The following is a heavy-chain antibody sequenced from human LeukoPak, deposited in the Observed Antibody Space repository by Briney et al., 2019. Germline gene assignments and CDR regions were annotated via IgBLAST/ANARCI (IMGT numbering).Heavy chain of an antibody. V-gene: IGHV3-21*04. CDR2: ISSSSSYI. CDR1: GFTFSSYS. D-gene: IGHD6-19*01. CDR3: AKDHVYSSGWTTDFDY. Sequence: GGSLRLSCAASGFTFSSYSMNWVRQAPGKGLEWVSSISSSSSYIYYADSVKGRFTISRDNSKNTLYLQMHSLRAEDTAVYYCAKDHVYSSGWTTDFDYWGQGTLVTVSS. J-gene: IGHJ4*02.